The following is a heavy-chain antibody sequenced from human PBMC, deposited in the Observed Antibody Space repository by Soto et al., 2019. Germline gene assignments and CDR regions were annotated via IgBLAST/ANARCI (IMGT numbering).Heavy chain of an antibody. J-gene: IGHJ4*02. CDR3: ARDRGYTAMMTFDY. Sequence: GGSLRLSCAASGFTFSSYAMHWVRQAPGKGLEWVAVISYDGSNKYYADSVKGRFTISRDNSKNTLYLQMNSLRAEDTAVYYCARDRGYTAMMTFDYWGQGTLVTVSS. D-gene: IGHD5-18*01. CDR2: ISYDGSNK. CDR1: GFTFSSYA. V-gene: IGHV3-30-3*01.